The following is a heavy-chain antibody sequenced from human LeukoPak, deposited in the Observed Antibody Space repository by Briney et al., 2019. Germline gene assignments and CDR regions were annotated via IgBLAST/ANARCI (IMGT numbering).Heavy chain of an antibody. J-gene: IGHJ4*02. CDR3: ARNTETAIPLPYYFDY. CDR2: INTGNGNT. V-gene: IGHV1-3*04. D-gene: IGHD2-21*02. Sequence: ASVKVSCKAPGYAFTSYAMHWVRQAPGQRLECMGWINTGNGNTKYSQEFQGRVTITRDTSASTAYMDLSSLRSKDTAVYYCARNTETAIPLPYYFDYWGQGTLVTVSS. CDR1: GYAFTSYA.